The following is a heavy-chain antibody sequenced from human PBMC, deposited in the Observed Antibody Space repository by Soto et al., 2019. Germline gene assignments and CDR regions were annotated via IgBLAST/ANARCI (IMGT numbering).Heavy chain of an antibody. J-gene: IGHJ3*02. V-gene: IGHV3-23*01. CDR3: AKDRAVVVAAEGDDAFDI. D-gene: IGHD2-15*01. CDR1: GFTFSSYA. Sequence: GGSLRLSCAASGFTFSSYAMSWVRQAPGKGLEWVSAISGSGGSTYYADSVKGRFTISRDNSKNTLYLQMNSLRAEDTAVYYCAKDRAVVVAAEGDDAFDIWGQGTMVTVSS. CDR2: ISGSGGST.